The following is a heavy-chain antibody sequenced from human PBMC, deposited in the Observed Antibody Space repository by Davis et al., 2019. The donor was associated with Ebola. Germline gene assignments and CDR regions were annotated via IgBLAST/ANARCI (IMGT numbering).Heavy chain of an antibody. V-gene: IGHV4-4*07. Sequence: PGGSLRLSCAASGFIFSTNAMSWIRQPAGKGLEWIGRIYTSGRTNYNPSLKSRVTMSVDTSKNQFSLRLSSVTAADTAVYYCVRDGCPGGSCYCGDYWGQGTLVTVSS. CDR2: IYTSGRT. D-gene: IGHD2-15*01. J-gene: IGHJ4*02. CDR1: GFIFSTNA. CDR3: VRDGCPGGSCYCGDY.